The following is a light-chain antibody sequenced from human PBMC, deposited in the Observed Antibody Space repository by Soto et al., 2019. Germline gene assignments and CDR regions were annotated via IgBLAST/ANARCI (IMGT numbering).Light chain of an antibody. V-gene: IGLV1-47*01. CDR3: AAWDDSLSAL. J-gene: IGLJ2*01. Sequence: QSVLTQPPSASGTPGQRVTISCSGSSSNIGSNYVYWYHQLPGTAPKLLIYRNNQQPSGVPVRFSGSNSGTSASLAISGLRSEAEADYYCAAWDDSLSALFGGGTKLTVL. CDR2: RNN. CDR1: SSNIGSNY.